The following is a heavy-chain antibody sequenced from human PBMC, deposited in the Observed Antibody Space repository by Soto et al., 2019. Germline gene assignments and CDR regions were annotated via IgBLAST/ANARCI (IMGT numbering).Heavy chain of an antibody. CDR2: INHSGST. CDR1: GGSFSGYY. CDR3: ARGRVTMVWGVIRFRYGMDV. J-gene: IGHJ6*02. D-gene: IGHD3-10*01. Sequence: SETLSLTCAVYGGSFSGYYWSWIRQPPGKGLEWIGEINHSGSTNYNPSLKSRVTISVDTSKNQFSLKLSSVTAADTAVYYCARGRVTMVWGVIRFRYGMDVWGQGTTVTVSS. V-gene: IGHV4-34*01.